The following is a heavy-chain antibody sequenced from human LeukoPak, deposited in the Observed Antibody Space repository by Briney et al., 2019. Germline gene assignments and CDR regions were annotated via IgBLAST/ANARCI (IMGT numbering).Heavy chain of an antibody. CDR1: GGSISSSSYY. V-gene: IGHV4-39*07. J-gene: IGHJ4*02. CDR2: IYYSGST. CDR3: ARGFRLGY. Sequence: SETLSLTCTVSGGSISSSSYYWGWIRQPPGKGLVWIGSIYYSGSTNYNPSLKSRVTISVDTSKNQFSLKLSSVTAADTAVYYCARGFRLGYWGQGTLVTVSS. D-gene: IGHD2-21*01.